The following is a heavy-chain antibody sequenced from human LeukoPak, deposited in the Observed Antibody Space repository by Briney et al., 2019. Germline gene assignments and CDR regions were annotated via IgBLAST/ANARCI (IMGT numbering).Heavy chain of an antibody. V-gene: IGHV3-23*01. CDR1: GFTFSSYA. D-gene: IGHD3-3*01. Sequence: GGSLRLSCAASGFTFSSYAMSWVRQAPGKGLEWVSAVSGSGGSTYYADSVKGRFTISRDNSKNTLYLQMNSLRAEDTAVYYCAKDFQFLEWFYSYWGQGTLVTVSS. J-gene: IGHJ4*02. CDR3: AKDFQFLEWFYSY. CDR2: VSGSGGST.